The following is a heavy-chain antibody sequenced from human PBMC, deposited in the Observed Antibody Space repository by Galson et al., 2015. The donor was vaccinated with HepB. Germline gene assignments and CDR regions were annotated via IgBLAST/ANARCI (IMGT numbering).Heavy chain of an antibody. V-gene: IGHV5-10-1*01. D-gene: IGHD3-16*01. Sequence: QSGAEVKEPGGPLRISCKGSGYSFTSYWISWVRQMPGKGLEWMGRIDPSDSYTNYSPSFQGHVTISADKSISTAYLQWSSLKASDTAMYYCARQGGYYYYYMDVWGKGTTVTVSS. CDR1: GYSFTSYW. J-gene: IGHJ6*03. CDR2: IDPSDSYT. CDR3: ARQGGYYYYYMDV.